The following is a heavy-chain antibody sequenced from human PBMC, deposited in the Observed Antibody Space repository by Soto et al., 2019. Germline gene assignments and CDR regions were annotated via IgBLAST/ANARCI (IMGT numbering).Heavy chain of an antibody. CDR3: ARGERMNYYDSSGYPALDY. Sequence: SVKVSCKASGGTFSSYAISWVRQAPGQGLEWMGGIIPIFGTANYAQKFQGRVTITADESTSTAYMELSSLRSEDTAVYYCARGERMNYYDSSGYPALDYWGQGTLVTVS. V-gene: IGHV1-69*13. CDR2: IIPIFGTA. D-gene: IGHD3-22*01. CDR1: GGTFSSYA. J-gene: IGHJ4*02.